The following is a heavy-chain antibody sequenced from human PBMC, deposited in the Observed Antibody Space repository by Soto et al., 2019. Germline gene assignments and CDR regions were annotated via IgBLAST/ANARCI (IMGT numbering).Heavy chain of an antibody. CDR2: INHSGST. CDR3: AKDGPGYYYDSSGYPNGAFDI. Sequence: SETLSLTCAVYGGSFSGYYWSWIRQPPGKGLEWIGEINHSGSTNYNPSLKSRVTISVDTSKNQFSLKLSSVTAEDTAVYYCAKDGPGYYYDSSGYPNGAFDIWGQGTMVTVSS. J-gene: IGHJ3*02. D-gene: IGHD3-22*01. V-gene: IGHV4-34*01. CDR1: GGSFSGYY.